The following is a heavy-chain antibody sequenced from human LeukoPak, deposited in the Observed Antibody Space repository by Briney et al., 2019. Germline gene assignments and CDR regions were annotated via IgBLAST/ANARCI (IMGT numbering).Heavy chain of an antibody. CDR1: GYTFTVYY. D-gene: IGHD6-19*01. Sequence: VASVKVSCKASGYTFTVYYMHWVRQAPGQGLEWMGWINPNSGGTNYAQKFQGRVTMTRDTSISTAYMEPSRLRSDDTAVYYCARGPGYSSGWNFDYWGQGTLVTVSS. CDR3: ARGPGYSSGWNFDY. V-gene: IGHV1-2*02. J-gene: IGHJ4*02. CDR2: INPNSGGT.